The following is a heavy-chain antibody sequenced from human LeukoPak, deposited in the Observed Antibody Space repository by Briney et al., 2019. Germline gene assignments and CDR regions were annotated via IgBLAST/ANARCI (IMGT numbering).Heavy chain of an antibody. J-gene: IGHJ6*02. CDR3: ARDRLAVAGNYYYYGLDV. D-gene: IGHD6-19*01. CDR2: IYYSGTT. V-gene: IGHV4-59*01. Sequence: SETLSLTCTVSGGSISSYYWSWIRQPPGKGLEWIGYIYYSGTTKYNPSLESRVTISVDTSKNQFSLKLSSVTAADTAVYYCARDRLAVAGNYYYYGLDVWGQGTTVTVSS. CDR1: GGSISSYY.